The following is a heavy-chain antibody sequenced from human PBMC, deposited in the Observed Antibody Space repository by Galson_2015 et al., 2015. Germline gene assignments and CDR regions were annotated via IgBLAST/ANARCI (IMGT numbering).Heavy chain of an antibody. D-gene: IGHD1-26*01. CDR2: ISSRSATI. CDR1: GFTFSSYT. J-gene: IGHJ4*02. V-gene: IGHV3-48*02. Sequence: SLRLSCAASGFTFSSYTISWVRQAPGKGLEWASYISSRSATIYYADSVKGRFTISRDNAKNSLYLQMNSLRDEDTAVYYCARDPWRGSYKVFYFDYWGQGTLVTVSS. CDR3: ARDPWRGSYKVFYFDY.